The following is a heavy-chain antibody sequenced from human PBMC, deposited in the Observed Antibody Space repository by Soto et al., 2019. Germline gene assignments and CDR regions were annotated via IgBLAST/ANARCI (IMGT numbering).Heavy chain of an antibody. CDR1: GYTFTNYY. Sequence: ASVKVSCKASGYTFTNYYMHWVRQAPGQGLEWMGIINPSGGSTSYAQKFQDRVTMTRDTSTSTVYMELSSLRSEDTAVYYCARVFIPWAMEQQLMYYFDYWGQGTLVTVSS. V-gene: IGHV1-46*01. J-gene: IGHJ4*02. D-gene: IGHD6-13*01. CDR2: INPSGGST. CDR3: ARVFIPWAMEQQLMYYFDY.